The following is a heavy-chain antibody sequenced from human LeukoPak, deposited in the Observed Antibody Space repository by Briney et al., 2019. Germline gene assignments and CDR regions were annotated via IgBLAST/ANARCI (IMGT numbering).Heavy chain of an antibody. CDR2: IYYSGST. CDR1: GGSISSSGYY. D-gene: IGHD3-10*01. V-gene: IGHV4-39*07. CDR3: ARTPPRTRWFGELSGYYFDY. J-gene: IGHJ4*02. Sequence: MPSETLSLTCTVSGGSISSSGYYWGWIRQPPGKGLEWIGSIYYSGSTYYNPSLKSRVTISIDTSKNQFSLKLSSVTAADTAVYYCARTPPRTRWFGELSGYYFDYWGQGTLVTVSS.